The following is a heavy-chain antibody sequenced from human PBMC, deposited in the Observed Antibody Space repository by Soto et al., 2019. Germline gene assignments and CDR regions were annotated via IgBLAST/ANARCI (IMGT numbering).Heavy chain of an antibody. J-gene: IGHJ6*02. Sequence: SETLSLTCTVSGGSISSYYWSWIRQPPGKGLEWIGYIYYSGSTNYNPSLKSRVTISVDTSKNQFSLKLSSVTAADTAVYYCPRVTWIQSYYYYYGMDVWGQGTTVTVSS. V-gene: IGHV4-59*01. CDR2: IYYSGST. CDR3: PRVTWIQSYYYYYGMDV. CDR1: GGSISSYY. D-gene: IGHD5-18*01.